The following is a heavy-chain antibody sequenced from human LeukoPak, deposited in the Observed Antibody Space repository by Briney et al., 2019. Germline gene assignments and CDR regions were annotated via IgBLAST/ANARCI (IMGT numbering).Heavy chain of an antibody. D-gene: IGHD2-21*02. J-gene: IGHJ4*02. CDR3: ARGRGEAYCGGDCYEPFDY. CDR2: IYYSGST. V-gene: IGHV4-31*03. CDR1: GGSISSGGYY. Sequence: SETLSLTCTVSGGSISSGGYYWSWIRQHPGKGLEWIGYIYYSGSTYYNPSLKSRVTISVDTSKNQFSLKLSSVTAADTAVYFWARGRGEAYCGGDCYEPFDYWGQGTLVTVSS.